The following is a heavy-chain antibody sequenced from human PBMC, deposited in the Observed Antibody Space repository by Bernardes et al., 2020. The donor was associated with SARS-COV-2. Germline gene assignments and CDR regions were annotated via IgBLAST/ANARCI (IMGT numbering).Heavy chain of an antibody. CDR2: IKGDGSRE. V-gene: IGHV3-7*01. Sequence: GGSLRLSCAASGFTFSSYWMSWVRQAPGKGLEWVANIKGDGSREYYVDSVKGRFAISRDNSNNTLYLQMNNLRVEDTALYRCATEDGEWLESWGQGTLVTVSS. J-gene: IGHJ5*01. CDR1: GFTFSSYW. CDR3: ATEDGEWLES. D-gene: IGHD4-17*01.